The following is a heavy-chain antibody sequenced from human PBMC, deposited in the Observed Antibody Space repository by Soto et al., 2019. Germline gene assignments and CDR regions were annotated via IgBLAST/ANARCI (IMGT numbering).Heavy chain of an antibody. CDR3: AKGASITIFGVGSDAFDV. Sequence: GGSLRLSCAASGFTFSSYSMNWVRQAPGKGLEWVSSISSSSSYIYYADSVKGRFTISRDNAKNSLYLQMNSLRAEDTAVYYCAKGASITIFGVGSDAFDVWGQGTMVTVSS. D-gene: IGHD3-3*01. CDR2: ISSSSSYI. J-gene: IGHJ3*01. V-gene: IGHV3-21*01. CDR1: GFTFSSYS.